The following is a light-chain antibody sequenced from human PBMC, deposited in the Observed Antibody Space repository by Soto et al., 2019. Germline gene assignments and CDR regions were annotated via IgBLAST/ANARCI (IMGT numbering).Light chain of an antibody. CDR3: ASYARGSTLVV. V-gene: IGLV2-14*01. CDR1: SNDLGLYNY. J-gene: IGLJ2*01. CDR2: VVS. Sequence: QAVLAQPASVSGSPGQSITTSCTGTSNDLGLYNYVSWYQQHPGKAPKLIIYVVSSRPSGISNRFSASKSGNTASLTISGLQAEDEADYYCASYARGSTLVVFGGGTKVTVL.